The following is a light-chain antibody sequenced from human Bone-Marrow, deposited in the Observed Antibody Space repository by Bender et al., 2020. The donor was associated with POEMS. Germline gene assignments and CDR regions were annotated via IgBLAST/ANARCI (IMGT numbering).Light chain of an antibody. V-gene: IGLV2-11*01. CDR3: CSYAGLTTLYV. J-gene: IGLJ1*01. CDR1: SSDVGAYNY. Sequence: QSALTQPRSVSGSPGQSVTISCTGTSSDVGAYNYVSWYQQHPGKAPKLMIYEDTKRPSGVSNRFSGSKSANTASLTISGLLAEDEADYYCCSYAGLTTLYVFGTGTTVTVL. CDR2: EDT.